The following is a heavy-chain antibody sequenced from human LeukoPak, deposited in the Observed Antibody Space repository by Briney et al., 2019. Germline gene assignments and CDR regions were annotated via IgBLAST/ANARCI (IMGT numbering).Heavy chain of an antibody. D-gene: IGHD3-10*01. CDR3: ARDRTMVRGLANYFYGMDV. CDR1: GFSFSSDE. J-gene: IGHJ6*02. CDR2: ISTIGRTT. Sequence: GGSLRLSCAASGFSFSSDELNWVRQAPGKGLEWPSYISTIGRTTYYADSVKGRFTISRNNAKNSLYLQMSSLRAEDTAVYYCARDRTMVRGLANYFYGMDVWGQGTTVIVSS. V-gene: IGHV3-48*03.